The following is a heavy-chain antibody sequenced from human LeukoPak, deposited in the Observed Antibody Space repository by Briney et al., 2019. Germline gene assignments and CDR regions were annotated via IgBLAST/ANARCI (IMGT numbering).Heavy chain of an antibody. Sequence: GGSLRLSCVGSGFTLTHYVMTWVRQAPGKGLEWVSAINRNGRSKNYADSVKGRFTISRDISRSTVYLQMTSLRAEDTAVYYCARTERFDPWGQGTQVTVSS. CDR1: GFTLTHYV. D-gene: IGHD1-1*01. V-gene: IGHV3-23*01. J-gene: IGHJ5*02. CDR2: INRNGRSK. CDR3: ARTERFDP.